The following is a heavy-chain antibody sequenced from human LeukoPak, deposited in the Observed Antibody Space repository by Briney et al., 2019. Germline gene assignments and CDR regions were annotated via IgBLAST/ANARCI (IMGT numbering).Heavy chain of an antibody. D-gene: IGHD2-2*01. Sequence: SETLSLTCTVSGGSISSYYWSWIRQPAGKGLQWIGRIYTSGSTNYNPSLKSRVNMSVDTSKNQFSLKLSSVTAADTAVYYCARGYCSSTSCVYFDYWGQGTLVTVSS. CDR1: GGSISSYY. J-gene: IGHJ4*02. CDR3: ARGYCSSTSCVYFDY. V-gene: IGHV4-4*07. CDR2: IYTSGST.